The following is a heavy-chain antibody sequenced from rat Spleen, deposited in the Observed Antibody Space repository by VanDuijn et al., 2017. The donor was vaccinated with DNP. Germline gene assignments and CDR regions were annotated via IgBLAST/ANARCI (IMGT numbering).Heavy chain of an antibody. J-gene: IGHJ3*01. CDR2: INTGSGGT. CDR3: ARWLGYGGSPGLAY. D-gene: IGHD1-11*01. Sequence: QIQLQPSGGELAKPGSSVKISCKASGHTFSCYYLGWIKQTTGQGLEYIGYINTGSGGTNYNEKFKGKATLTVDKSSSTAFMQLSSLTPDDSAVFYCARWLGYGGSPGLAYWGQGTLVNVSS. V-gene: IGHV1-43*01. CDR1: GHTFSCYY.